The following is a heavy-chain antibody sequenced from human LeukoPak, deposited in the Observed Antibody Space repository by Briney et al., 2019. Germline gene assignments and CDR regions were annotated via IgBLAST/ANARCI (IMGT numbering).Heavy chain of an antibody. J-gene: IGHJ4*02. CDR3: ANALWFADSDSDY. Sequence: PGGSLRLSCAASGFTFSTYGLHWVRQAPGKGLEWVALISYDGSDKYYADSLKGRFTISRDNAKNTLYLQMNSLRAEDTAVYYCANALWFADSDSDYWGQGTLVTVSS. V-gene: IGHV3-30*18. D-gene: IGHD3-10*01. CDR1: GFTFSTYG. CDR2: ISYDGSDK.